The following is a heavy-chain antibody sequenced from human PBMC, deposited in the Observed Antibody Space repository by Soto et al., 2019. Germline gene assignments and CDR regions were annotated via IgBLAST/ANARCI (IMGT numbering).Heavy chain of an antibody. CDR3: ARFYYDSSGYLPSPYYYYYGMDV. D-gene: IGHD3-22*01. CDR1: GFTFSSYW. J-gene: IGHJ6*02. Sequence: GSLRLSCAASGFTFSSYWMSWVRQAPGKGLEWVANIKQDGSEKYYVDSVKGRFTISRDNAENSLYLQMNSLRAEDTAVYYCARFYYDSSGYLPSPYYYYYGMDVWGQGT. CDR2: IKQDGSEK. V-gene: IGHV3-7*04.